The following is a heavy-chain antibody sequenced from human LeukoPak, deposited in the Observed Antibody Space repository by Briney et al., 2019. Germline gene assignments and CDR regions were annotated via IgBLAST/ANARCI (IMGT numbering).Heavy chain of an antibody. D-gene: IGHD3-22*01. CDR2: IQEDGKKE. CDR3: ARVLHKRNYDSSDYYGY. Sequence: GESLRLSCEASGFTFTKFWMSWVRQAPGKGLEWVANIQEDGKKENYVDSVKGRFTISRDNAKNSLYLQMNSLRAEDTAVYYCARVLHKRNYDSSDYYGYWGQGILVTVSS. J-gene: IGHJ4*02. V-gene: IGHV3-7*04. CDR1: GFTFTKFW.